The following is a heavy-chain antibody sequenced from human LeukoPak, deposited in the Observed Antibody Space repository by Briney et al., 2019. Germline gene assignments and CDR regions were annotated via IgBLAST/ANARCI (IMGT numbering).Heavy chain of an antibody. CDR2: IAHHGNNK. D-gene: IGHD3-10*01. CDR1: GFTFGSSA. V-gene: IGHV3-30*02. CDR3: AKDGSCSCTD. Sequence: GGSLRLSCAASGFTFGSSAMHWVRQGPGKGLEWVAYIAHHGNNKYYADSVKGRFTISRDNSKRTLYLQMNSLRVDDTAVYYCAKDGSCSCTDWGQGTLVTVSS. J-gene: IGHJ4*02.